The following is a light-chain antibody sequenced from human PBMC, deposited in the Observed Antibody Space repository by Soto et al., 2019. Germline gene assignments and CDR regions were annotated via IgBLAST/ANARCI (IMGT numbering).Light chain of an antibody. V-gene: IGLV2-14*03. J-gene: IGLJ1*01. CDR3: SSYTSSSTQV. CDR2: DVS. Sequence: QSALTQPASVSGSPGQSITISCTGTSSDIGAYNYVSWYQQHPPKAPKLLIYDVSNRPSGVSSRFSGSKSGNTASLTISGLQAEDEADYYCSSYTSSSTQVFGTGTKVTVL. CDR1: SSDIGAYNY.